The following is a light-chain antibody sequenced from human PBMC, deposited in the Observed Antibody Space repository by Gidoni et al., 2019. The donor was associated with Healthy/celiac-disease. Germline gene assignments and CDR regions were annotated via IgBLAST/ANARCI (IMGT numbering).Light chain of an antibody. CDR3: QSADISGTYVV. V-gene: IGLV3-25*02. CDR1: ALPKQY. J-gene: IGLJ2*01. Sequence: SYELTQPPSVSVTLGQTARITCSGDALPKQYAYWYQQQPGQAPVLVIYTDRERPSGIPERFSGSSSGTTVTLTISGVQAEDEADYYCQSADISGTYVVFGGGTKLTVL. CDR2: TDR.